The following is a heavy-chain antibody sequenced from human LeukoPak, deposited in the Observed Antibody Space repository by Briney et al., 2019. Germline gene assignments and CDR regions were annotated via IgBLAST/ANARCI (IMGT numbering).Heavy chain of an antibody. V-gene: IGHV4-59*08. CDR2: IYYSGSA. CDR3: ARRGYSSGFYYFDY. D-gene: IGHD6-19*01. CDR1: GGSISSYY. J-gene: IGHJ4*02. Sequence: SETLSLTCTVSGGSISSYYWSWIRQPPGKGLEWIGFIYYSGSANYNPSLRSRVTISVDTSKNQFSLKLSSVTAADTAVYYCARRGYSSGFYYFDYWGQGTLVTVSA.